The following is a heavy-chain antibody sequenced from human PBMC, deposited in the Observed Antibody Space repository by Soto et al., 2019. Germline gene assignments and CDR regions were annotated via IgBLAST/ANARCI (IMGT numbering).Heavy chain of an antibody. J-gene: IGHJ4*02. D-gene: IGHD3-10*01. CDR3: VRSSGWTGDY. Sequence: EVQLVESGGGLVQPGGSLRLSCVTSGFAFSNYWMNWVRQVPGKGLEWVANIKQDGSEINYVDSVRGRFTISRDNAKNSLHLEMNSLRAEDTAVYYWVRSSGWTGDYWGQGILVTVSS. CDR2: IKQDGSEI. V-gene: IGHV3-7*04. CDR1: GFAFSNYW.